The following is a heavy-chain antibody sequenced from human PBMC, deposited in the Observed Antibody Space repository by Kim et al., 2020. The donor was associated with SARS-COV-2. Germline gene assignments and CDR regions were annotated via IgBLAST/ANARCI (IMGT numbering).Heavy chain of an antibody. J-gene: IGHJ6*02. CDR1: GYSFTSYW. D-gene: IGHD2-2*01. Sequence: GESLKISCKGSGYSFTSYWIGWVRQMPGKGLEWMGIIYPGDSDTRYSPSFQGQVTIPADKSISTANLQWSSLKASDTAMYYCARLIFPSAILYYYYGMDVWCQGRTVTVAS. V-gene: IGHV5-51*01. CDR3: ARLIFPSAILYYYYGMDV. CDR2: IYPGDSDT.